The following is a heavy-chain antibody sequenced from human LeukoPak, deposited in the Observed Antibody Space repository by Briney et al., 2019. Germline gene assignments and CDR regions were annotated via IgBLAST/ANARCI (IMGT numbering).Heavy chain of an antibody. D-gene: IGHD3-10*01. J-gene: IGHJ3*02. CDR2: INHSGST. CDR3: ARGLLWFGELSHAFDI. V-gene: IGHV4-34*01. Sequence: SETLSLTCAVYGGSFSGYYWSWIRQPPGKGLEWIGEINHSGSTNYNPSLKSRVTISVDTSKNQFSLKLSSVTAADTAVYYCARGLLWFGELSHAFDIWGQGTMVTVSS. CDR1: GGSFSGYY.